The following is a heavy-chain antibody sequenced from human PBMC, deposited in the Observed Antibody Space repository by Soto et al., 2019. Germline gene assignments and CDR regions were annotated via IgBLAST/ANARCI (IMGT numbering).Heavy chain of an antibody. CDR2: INHSGST. CDR1: GGSFSGYY. CDR3: TREYRKQVASRYGMDV. J-gene: IGHJ6*02. V-gene: IGHV4-34*01. Sequence: SETLSLTCAVYGGSFSGYYWSWIRQPPGKGLEWIGEINHSGSTNYNPSLKSRVTISQDTSKNQFSLKLTSVTAADTAVYYCTREYRKQVASRYGMDVWGQGTTVTVSS. D-gene: IGHD6-6*01.